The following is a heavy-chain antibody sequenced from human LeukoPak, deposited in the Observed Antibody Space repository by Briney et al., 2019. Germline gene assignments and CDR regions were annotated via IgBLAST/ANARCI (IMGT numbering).Heavy chain of an antibody. Sequence: PSETLSLTCTVSGGSISSSSYYWGWIRQPPGKGLEWIGSIYYSGSTYYNPSLKSRVTISVDTSKNQFSLKLSSVTAADTAVYYCARVGRGYCSSTSCGFSAYYYYGMDVWGQGTTVTVSS. D-gene: IGHD2-2*01. CDR3: ARVGRGYCSSTSCGFSAYYYYGMDV. V-gene: IGHV4-39*07. CDR1: GGSISSSSYY. J-gene: IGHJ6*02. CDR2: IYYSGST.